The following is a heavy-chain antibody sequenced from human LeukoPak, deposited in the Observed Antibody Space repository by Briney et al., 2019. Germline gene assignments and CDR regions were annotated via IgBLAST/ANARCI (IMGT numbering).Heavy chain of an antibody. D-gene: IGHD3-22*01. CDR2: IYSGGST. J-gene: IGHJ3*02. Sequence: GGSLRLSCAASGFTVSSNYMSWVRQAPGKGLEWVSVIYSGGSTYYADSVKGRFTISRDNSKNTLYLQMNSLRAEDTAVYYCARVDTMIVGPDAFDIWGQGTMVTVSS. CDR1: GFTVSSNY. V-gene: IGHV3-66*01. CDR3: ARVDTMIVGPDAFDI.